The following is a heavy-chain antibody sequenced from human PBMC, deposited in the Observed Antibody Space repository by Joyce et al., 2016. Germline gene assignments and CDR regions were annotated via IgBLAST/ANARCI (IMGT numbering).Heavy chain of an antibody. Sequence: EVQLVESGGGLVKPGGSLRLSCAASGFTFRSYRMSLVRPAPGKGLEWVSSLSSSSSYIKYTDSVKGRFTISRDNAKNSLYLQMNSLRVEDTAVYYCARSSYTNGIFDYWGQGTLVTVSS. J-gene: IGHJ4*02. D-gene: IGHD2-8*01. V-gene: IGHV3-21*01. CDR3: ARSSYTNGIFDY. CDR2: LSSSSSYI. CDR1: GFTFRSYR.